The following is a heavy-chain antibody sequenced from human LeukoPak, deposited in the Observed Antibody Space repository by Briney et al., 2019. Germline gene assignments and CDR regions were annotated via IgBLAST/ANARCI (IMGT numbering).Heavy chain of an antibody. D-gene: IGHD3-9*01. V-gene: IGHV4-34*01. CDR1: GGSLSDSY. CDR3: AGSVLRYFDWFS. J-gene: IGHJ4*02. CDR2: VYHTGST. Sequence: SETLSLTCAIYGGSLSDSYWSWIRQPPGRGLEWIGEVYHTGSTNYNPSLKSRVTISVDTSKNQFSLKLSSVTAADTAVYYCAGSVLRYFDWFSWGQGNLVTVSS.